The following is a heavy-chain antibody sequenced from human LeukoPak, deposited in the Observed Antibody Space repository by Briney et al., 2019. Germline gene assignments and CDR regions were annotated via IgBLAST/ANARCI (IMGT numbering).Heavy chain of an antibody. CDR1: GYSISSGYY. V-gene: IGHV4-38-2*02. D-gene: IGHD6-13*01. CDR3: ASLGYSSSWYRD. Sequence: SETLSLTCTVSGYSISSGYYWGWIRQPPGKGLGWIGSIYHSGSTYYNPSLKSRVTISVDTSKNQFSLKLSSVTAADTAVYYCASLGYSSSWYRDWGQGTLVTVSS. CDR2: IYHSGST. J-gene: IGHJ1*01.